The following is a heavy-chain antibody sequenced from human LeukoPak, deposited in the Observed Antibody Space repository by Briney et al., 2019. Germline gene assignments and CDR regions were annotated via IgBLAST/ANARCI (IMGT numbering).Heavy chain of an antibody. Sequence: GGSLRLSCAASGFTVSINYMSWVRQAPGKGLEWVSVIYRDGSTYYADSVKGRFTISRDNSKNTLYLQMNSLRVEDTAVYYCARAHPPLYYDFWGGYYFDYWGQGTLVTVSS. D-gene: IGHD3-3*01. J-gene: IGHJ4*02. CDR1: GFTVSINY. CDR3: ARAHPPLYYDFWGGYYFDY. V-gene: IGHV3-53*01. CDR2: IYRDGST.